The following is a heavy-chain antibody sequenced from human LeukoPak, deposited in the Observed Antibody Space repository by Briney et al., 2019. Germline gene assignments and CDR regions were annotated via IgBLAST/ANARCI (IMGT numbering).Heavy chain of an antibody. Sequence: GGSLRLSCAASGLTFSSYAMHWVRQAPGKGLEWVAVISYDGSNKYYADSVKGRFTISRDNSKNTLYLQMNSLRAEDTAVYYCAREPTYSSSWYPTFDYWGQGTLVTVSS. V-gene: IGHV3-30*04. D-gene: IGHD6-13*01. CDR2: ISYDGSNK. CDR3: AREPTYSSSWYPTFDY. J-gene: IGHJ4*02. CDR1: GLTFSSYA.